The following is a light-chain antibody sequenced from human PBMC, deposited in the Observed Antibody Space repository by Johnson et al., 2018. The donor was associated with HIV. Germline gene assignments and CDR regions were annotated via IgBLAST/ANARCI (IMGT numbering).Light chain of an antibody. CDR1: SSNIGNNY. J-gene: IGLJ1*01. Sequence: QSVLTQPPSVSAAPGQKVTISCSGSSSNIGNNYVSWYQQLPGTAPKLLIYENNKRPSGIPDRFSGSKSGTSATLGITGLQTGDEPDYYCGTWDSSLSGVFGTGTKVTVL. CDR3: GTWDSSLSGV. CDR2: ENN. V-gene: IGLV1-51*02.